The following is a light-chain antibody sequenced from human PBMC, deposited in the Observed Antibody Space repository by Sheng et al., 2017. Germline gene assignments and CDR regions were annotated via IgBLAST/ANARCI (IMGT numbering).Light chain of an antibody. CDR1: QSISTY. J-gene: IGKJ1*01. CDR2: AIS. Sequence: DIQMTQSPSSLSASVGDRVTITCRASQSISTYLNWYQQKPGKAPKLLIYAISNLQSGVPSRFXGSGSGTDFALTITSLQPEDFATYYCQQSSIKRSFGQGTKVEIK. CDR3: QQSSIKRS. V-gene: IGKV1-39*01.